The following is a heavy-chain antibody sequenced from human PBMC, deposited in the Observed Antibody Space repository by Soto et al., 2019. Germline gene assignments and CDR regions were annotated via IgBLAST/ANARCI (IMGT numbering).Heavy chain of an antibody. V-gene: IGHV3-33*01. Sequence: QVQLVESGGGVVQPGRSLRLSCVASGFIFSTYGMHWVRQAPGKGPEWVAAIWHDGSNTYYADSVKGRVTISRDNSKNALDLQVNGLRVEDTAVYYCARGNSGWSFDYWGQGTLVTVSS. J-gene: IGHJ4*02. CDR3: ARGNSGWSFDY. CDR2: IWHDGSNT. CDR1: GFIFSTYG. D-gene: IGHD6-19*01.